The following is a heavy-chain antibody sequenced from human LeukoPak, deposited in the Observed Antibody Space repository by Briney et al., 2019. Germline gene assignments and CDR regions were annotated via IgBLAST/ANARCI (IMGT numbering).Heavy chain of an antibody. CDR1: GFTFSSYW. J-gene: IGHJ4*02. Sequence: GGSLRLSCAASGFTFSSYWMSWVRQAPGKGLEWVANIKQDGSEKYYVDSVKGLFTISRDNAKNSLYLKMNSLRAEDTAVYYSARDAIDIAMIVVVAFHFDYWGQGTLVTVSS. V-gene: IGHV3-7*01. CDR3: ARDAIDIAMIVVVAFHFDY. CDR2: IKQDGSEK. D-gene: IGHD3-22*01.